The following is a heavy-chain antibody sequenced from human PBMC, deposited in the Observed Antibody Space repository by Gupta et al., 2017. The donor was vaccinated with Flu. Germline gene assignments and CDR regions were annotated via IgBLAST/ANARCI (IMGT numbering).Heavy chain of an antibody. D-gene: IGHD2-15*01. V-gene: IGHV3-9*01. CDR3: AKEYGYCSGGRCAGSYYYYGMDV. J-gene: IGHJ6*02. CDR2: ISWKSGSI. Sequence: EVQLVESGGGLVQPGRSLRLSCAASGFTFEDYAMHWVRQAPGKGLEWVSGISWKSGSIGYADSVKGRFTSSRDNDKNTLYLEMNSLRVEDTALYYCAKEYGYCSGGRCAGSYYYYGMDVWGQGTTVTVSS. CDR1: GFTFEDYA.